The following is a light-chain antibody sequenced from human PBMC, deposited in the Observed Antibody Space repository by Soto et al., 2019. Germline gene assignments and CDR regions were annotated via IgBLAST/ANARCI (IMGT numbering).Light chain of an antibody. Sequence: QSVLTQPPSVSGATGQRVTSSCTGSSSKIGAGYDVHWYHQLPGTAPKLLIYGNNNRPSGVPDRFSGSRSGTSASLAITGLQAEDEADYYCQSYDSSLSVWVFGGGTKLTVL. CDR3: QSYDSSLSVWV. CDR2: GNN. V-gene: IGLV1-40*01. CDR1: SSKIGAGYD. J-gene: IGLJ3*02.